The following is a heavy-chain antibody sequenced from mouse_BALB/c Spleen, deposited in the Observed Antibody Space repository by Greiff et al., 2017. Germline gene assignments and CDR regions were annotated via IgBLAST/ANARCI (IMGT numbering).Heavy chain of an antibody. V-gene: IGHV5-9-4*01. J-gene: IGHJ3*01. CDR2: ISSGGSYT. CDR1: GFTFSSYA. Sequence: EVNLVESGGGLVKPGGSLKLSCAASGFTFSSYAMSWVRQSPEKRLEWVAEISSGGSYTYYPDTVTGRFTISRDNAKNTLYLEMSSLRSEDTAMYYCARIYDGYYFAYWGQGTLVTVSA. D-gene: IGHD2-3*01. CDR3: ARIYDGYYFAY.